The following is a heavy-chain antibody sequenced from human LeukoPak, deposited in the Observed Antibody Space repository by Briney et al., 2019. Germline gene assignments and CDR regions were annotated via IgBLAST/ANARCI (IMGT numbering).Heavy chain of an antibody. Sequence: PGGSLRLSCAASGFTFSSYSMNWVRHAPGKGLEWVSYICSSSSPIFYADSVTGLFTISREYAKNSLYLQKNSVRVKDMAVYYCARGLYYYDSSGEHWFDSWGQGTVVTVSS. V-gene: IGHV3-48*01. CDR3: ARGLYYYDSSGEHWFDS. D-gene: IGHD3-22*01. CDR2: ICSSSSPI. CDR1: GFTFSSYS. J-gene: IGHJ5*01.